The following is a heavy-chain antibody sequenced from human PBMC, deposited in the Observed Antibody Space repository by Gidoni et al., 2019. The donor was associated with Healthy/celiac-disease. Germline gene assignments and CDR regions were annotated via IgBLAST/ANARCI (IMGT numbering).Heavy chain of an antibody. CDR3: VAGTYYYYYYMDV. D-gene: IGHD6-19*01. CDR2: IDYSGST. J-gene: IGHJ6*03. Sequence: QLQLQESGPGLVKPSETLSLTCTVSGGSISSSSYYWGWIRQPPGKGLEWIGSIDYSGSTYYNPSLKSRVTISVDTSKNQFSLKLSSVTAADTAVYYGVAGTYYYYYYMDVWGKGTTVPSP. CDR1: GGSISSSSYY. V-gene: IGHV4-39*01.